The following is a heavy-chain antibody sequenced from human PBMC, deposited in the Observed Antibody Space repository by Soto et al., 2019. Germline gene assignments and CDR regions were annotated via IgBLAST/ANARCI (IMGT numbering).Heavy chain of an antibody. CDR2: IIPIFGTA. J-gene: IGHJ4*02. D-gene: IGHD2-2*01. V-gene: IGHV1-69*01. CDR1: GGTFSSYA. CDR3: ARAEGYCISTSCYGRFDY. Sequence: QVQLVQSGAEVKKPGSSVKVSCKASGGTFSSYAISWVRQAPGQGLEWMGGIIPIFGTANYAQKFQGRVTITADESTSTAYMELSSLRSEDTAVYYCARAEGYCISTSCYGRFDYWGQGTLVTVSS.